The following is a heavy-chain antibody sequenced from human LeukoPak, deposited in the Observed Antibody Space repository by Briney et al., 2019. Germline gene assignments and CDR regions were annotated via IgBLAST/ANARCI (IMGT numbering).Heavy chain of an antibody. V-gene: IGHV1-2*02. CDR2: INPNSGGT. D-gene: IGHD6-6*01. CDR1: GYTFTGYY. Sequence: ASVKVSCKASGYTFTGYYIHWVRQAPGQGLEWMGWINPNSGGTNYAQNFQGRVTMTRDTSINTAYMELSRLRSDDTAVYYCARGKAYSSSSLGYWGQGTLVTVSS. CDR3: ARGKAYSSSSLGY. J-gene: IGHJ4*02.